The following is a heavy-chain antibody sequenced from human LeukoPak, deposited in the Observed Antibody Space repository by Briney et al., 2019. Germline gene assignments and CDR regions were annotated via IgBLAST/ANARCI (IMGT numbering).Heavy chain of an antibody. Sequence: GRSLRLSCAASGFTFDDYAMHWVRQAPGKGLEWVSGINWNSDRIGYAESVKGRFTISRDNAKNSLYLQMNGLRAEDTALYYCAKDSSSSPYYGMDVWGQGTTVTVSS. CDR3: AKDSSSSPYYGMDV. D-gene: IGHD6-6*01. CDR2: INWNSDRI. J-gene: IGHJ6*02. V-gene: IGHV3-9*01. CDR1: GFTFDDYA.